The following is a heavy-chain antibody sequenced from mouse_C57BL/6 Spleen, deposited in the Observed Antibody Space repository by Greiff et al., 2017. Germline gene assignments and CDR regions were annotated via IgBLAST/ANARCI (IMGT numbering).Heavy chain of an antibody. Sequence: QVQLQQPGPELVKPGASVKLSCKASGYTFTSYWMPWVKPRPGQGLEWIGNINPSNGGTNYNEKLKIKATLTIDKSAITSYMPLSSLTSEDSAVYYCARSGKTAQATYYYAMDYWGQGTSVTVSS. CDR2: INPSNGGT. CDR3: ARSGKTAQATYYYAMDY. D-gene: IGHD3-2*02. CDR1: GYTFTSYW. J-gene: IGHJ4*01. V-gene: IGHV1-53*01.